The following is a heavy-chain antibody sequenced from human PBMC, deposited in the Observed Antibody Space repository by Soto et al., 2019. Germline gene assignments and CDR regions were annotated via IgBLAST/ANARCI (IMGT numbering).Heavy chain of an antibody. V-gene: IGHV4-31*03. CDR1: GGSISNGGYY. CDR3: ARVRGSGSYAAYYFDS. J-gene: IGHJ4*01. Sequence: SETLSLTCTVSGGSISNGGYYWNWVRQHPGKGLEWIGYIHYSGSTWYNPSLESRVTISVDTSKDQFSLKLRSVTAADTAVYYCARVRGSGSYAAYYFDSWGQGTLVIVSS. CDR2: IHYSGST. D-gene: IGHD3-10*01.